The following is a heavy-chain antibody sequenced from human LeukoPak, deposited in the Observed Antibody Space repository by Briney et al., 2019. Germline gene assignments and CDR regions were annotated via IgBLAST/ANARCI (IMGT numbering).Heavy chain of an antibody. CDR1: GFTFSSYE. J-gene: IGHJ6*04. D-gene: IGHD3-10*02. CDR3: AGLGITMIGGV. V-gene: IGHV3-48*03. Sequence: GGSLRLSCAASGFTFSSYEMNWVRQAPGKGLEWVSYISSSGSTIYYADSVKGRFTISRDNARNSLYLQMNSLRAEDTAVYYCAGLGITMIGGVWGKGTTVTISS. CDR2: ISSSGSTI.